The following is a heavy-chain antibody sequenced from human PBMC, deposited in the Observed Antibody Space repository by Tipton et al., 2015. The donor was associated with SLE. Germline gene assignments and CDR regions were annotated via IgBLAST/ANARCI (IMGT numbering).Heavy chain of an antibody. CDR1: GGSINSSVYY. V-gene: IGHV4-39*07. Sequence: TLSLTCTVSGGSINSSVYYWGWIRQPPGKGLEWSGSFSYTGSTYYNPSLKSRVTISVDTSKNQFSLKLSSVTAADTAVYYCAREAWGHAFDIWGQGTMVTVSS. D-gene: IGHD2-21*01. CDR2: FSYTGST. CDR3: AREAWGHAFDI. J-gene: IGHJ3*02.